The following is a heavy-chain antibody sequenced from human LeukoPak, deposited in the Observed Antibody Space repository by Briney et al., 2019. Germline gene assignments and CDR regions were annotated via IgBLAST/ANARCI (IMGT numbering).Heavy chain of an antibody. CDR2: INPNSGGT. J-gene: IGHJ4*02. Sequence: EASVKVSCKASGYTFTGYYMHWVRQAPGQGLEWMGRINPNSGGTNYAQKFQGRVTMTRDTSISTAYMELSRLRSDDTAVYYCARDQAPEMATMFYWGRGTLVTVSS. V-gene: IGHV1-2*06. D-gene: IGHD5-24*01. CDR3: ARDQAPEMATMFY. CDR1: GYTFTGYY.